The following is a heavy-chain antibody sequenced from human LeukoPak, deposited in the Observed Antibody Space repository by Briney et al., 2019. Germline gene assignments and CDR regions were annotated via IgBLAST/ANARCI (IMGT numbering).Heavy chain of an antibody. CDR2: ISGRSNII. CDR3: ARELVTVTTNAFDI. CDR1: GFTFSSYE. Sequence: RSGGSLRLSCAASGFTFSSYEMNWVRQAPGKGLEWISYISGRSNIIYYADPVKGRFTISRDNAKNSLYLQMNSLRAEDTAAYYCARELVTVTTNAFDIWGQGTMVTVSS. D-gene: IGHD4-17*01. V-gene: IGHV3-48*03. J-gene: IGHJ3*02.